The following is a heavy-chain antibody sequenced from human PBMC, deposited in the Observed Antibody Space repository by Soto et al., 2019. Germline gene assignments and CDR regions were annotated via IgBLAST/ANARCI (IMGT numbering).Heavy chain of an antibody. CDR1: GGSISNYY. Sequence: QVQLQESGPGLVKPSETLSLTCTVSGGSISNYYWSWIRQPPGKGLEWIGYIYYSGSTNYNPSLKSRVTISVDTSKNQFSLKLSSVTAADTAVYYCARETVAAGGMDVWGQGTTVTVPS. CDR2: IYYSGST. CDR3: ARETVAAGGMDV. J-gene: IGHJ6*02. V-gene: IGHV4-59*01. D-gene: IGHD4-4*01.